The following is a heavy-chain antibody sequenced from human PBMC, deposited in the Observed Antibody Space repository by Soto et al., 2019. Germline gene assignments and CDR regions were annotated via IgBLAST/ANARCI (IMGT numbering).Heavy chain of an antibody. CDR1: GFTFGSYS. D-gene: IGHD6-19*01. J-gene: IGHJ6*02. CDR3: ARDTVPDSSGWYYYYYGMDV. CDR2: ISSSSSYI. V-gene: IGHV3-21*01. Sequence: GGSLRLSCAASGFTFGSYSMNWVRQAPGKGLEWVSSISSSSSYIYYADSVKGRFTISRDNAKNSLYLQMNSLRAEDTAVYYCARDTVPDSSGWYYYYYGMDVWGQGTTVTVSS.